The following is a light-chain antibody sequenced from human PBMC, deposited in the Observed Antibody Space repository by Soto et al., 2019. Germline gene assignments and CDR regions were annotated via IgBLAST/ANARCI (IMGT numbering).Light chain of an antibody. J-gene: IGKJ2*01. CDR1: QSVSSNY. CDR2: GAS. Sequence: EIVLTQSPGTLSLSPGERATLSCRASQSVSSNYLAWYQQKPGQAPRLLIYGASSRAPGIPDSFSGGGSGTDFTLTISRLEPEDFAVYYCQQYGSSPYTFGQGTK. CDR3: QQYGSSPYT. V-gene: IGKV3-20*01.